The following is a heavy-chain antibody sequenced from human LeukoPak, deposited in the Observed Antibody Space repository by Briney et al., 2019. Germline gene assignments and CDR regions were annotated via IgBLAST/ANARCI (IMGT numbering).Heavy chain of an antibody. CDR2: ISSSSSYI. CDR3: ARDKGALYSSSRTNWFDP. Sequence: PGGSLRLSCAASGFTFSSYSMNWVRQAPGKELEWVSSISSSSSYIYYADSVKGRFTISRDNAKNSLYLQMNSLRAEDTAVYYCARDKGALYSSSRTNWFDPWGQGTLVTVSS. J-gene: IGHJ5*02. CDR1: GFTFSSYS. D-gene: IGHD6-6*01. V-gene: IGHV3-21*01.